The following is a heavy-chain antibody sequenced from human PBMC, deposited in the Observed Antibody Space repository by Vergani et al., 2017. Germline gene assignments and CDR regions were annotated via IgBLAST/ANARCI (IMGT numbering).Heavy chain of an antibody. CDR1: GFTFSSYW. J-gene: IGHJ6*02. Sequence: EVQLVESGGGLVQPGGSLRLSCAASGFTFSSYWMSWVRQAPGKGLEWVANIKQDGSEKYYVDSVKGRFTISRDNAKNSLYLQMNSLRAEDTAVYYCARDGGLRYFDWLSFSSYGMDVWGQGTTVTVSS. CDR3: ARDGGLRYFDWLSFSSYGMDV. D-gene: IGHD3-9*01. CDR2: IKQDGSEK. V-gene: IGHV3-7*03.